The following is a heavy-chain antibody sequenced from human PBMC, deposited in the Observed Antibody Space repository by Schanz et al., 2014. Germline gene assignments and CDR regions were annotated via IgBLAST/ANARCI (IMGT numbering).Heavy chain of an antibody. J-gene: IGHJ3*02. CDR2: ISGSGGST. V-gene: IGHV3-23*04. CDR1: GFAFSSYG. Sequence: VQLVESGGGVVQPGRSLRLSCLAFGFAFSSYGMNWLRQAPGKGLEWVSVISGSGGSTYYADSVKGRFTISRDNSKNTLYLQMNSLRAEDTAVYYCAKSDAFDIWGQGTRVTVSS. CDR3: AKSDAFDI.